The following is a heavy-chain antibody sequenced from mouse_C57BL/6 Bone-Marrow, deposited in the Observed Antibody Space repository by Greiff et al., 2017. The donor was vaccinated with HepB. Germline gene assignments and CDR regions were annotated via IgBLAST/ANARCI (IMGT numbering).Heavy chain of an antibody. J-gene: IGHJ1*03. CDR1: GYTFTDYY. CDR2: IYPGSGNT. V-gene: IGHV1-76*01. Sequence: QVQLQQSGAELVRPGASVKLSCKASGYTFTDYYINWVKQRPGQGLEWIARIYPGSGNTYYNEKFKGKATLTAEKSSSTAYMQLSSLTSEDSAVYFCARPTVGYWYFDVWGTGTTVTVSS. CDR3: ARPTVGYWYFDV. D-gene: IGHD1-1*01.